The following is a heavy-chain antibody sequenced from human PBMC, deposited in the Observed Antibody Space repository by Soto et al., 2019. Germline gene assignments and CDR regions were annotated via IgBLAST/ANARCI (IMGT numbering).Heavy chain of an antibody. CDR1: GYTFTSYG. V-gene: IGHV1-18*01. Sequence: QVQLVQSGAEVKKPGASVKVSCKASGYTFTSYGISWVRQAPGQGLEWMGWISAYNGNTNYAKKLQCRVTLTTDTSTSTDYMELRSLRSDDTAVYYCGREGITIFGVVTKADYWGQGTLVTVSS. CDR3: GREGITIFGVVTKADY. CDR2: ISAYNGNT. J-gene: IGHJ4*02. D-gene: IGHD3-3*01.